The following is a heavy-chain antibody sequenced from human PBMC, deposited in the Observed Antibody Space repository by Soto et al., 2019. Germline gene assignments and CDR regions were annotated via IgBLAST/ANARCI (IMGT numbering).Heavy chain of an antibody. D-gene: IGHD3-22*01. Sequence: SETLSLTCTVSGGSISSGDYYWSWIRQPPGKGLEWIGYIYYTGSTYYNPSLKSRVSVSVDTSKNQFSLKLSSVTAADTAVYYCASSRRGNYYDSSAPFDYWGQGALVTVSS. CDR1: GGSISSGDYY. J-gene: IGHJ4*02. CDR3: ASSRRGNYYDSSAPFDY. V-gene: IGHV4-30-4*01. CDR2: IYYTGST.